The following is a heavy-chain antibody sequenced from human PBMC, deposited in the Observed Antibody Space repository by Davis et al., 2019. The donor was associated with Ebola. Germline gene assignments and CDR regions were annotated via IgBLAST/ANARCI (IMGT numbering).Heavy chain of an antibody. CDR3: ARGSTMVRGEGWFDP. CDR2: IIPILGIA. J-gene: IGHJ5*02. V-gene: IGHV1-69*02. D-gene: IGHD3-10*01. CDR1: GGTFSSYT. Sequence: SVKVSCKASGGTFSSYTISWVRQAPGQGLEWMGRIIPILGIANYAQKFQGRVTMTRDTSTSTVYMELSSLRSEDTAVYYCARGSTMVRGEGWFDPWGQGTLVTVSS.